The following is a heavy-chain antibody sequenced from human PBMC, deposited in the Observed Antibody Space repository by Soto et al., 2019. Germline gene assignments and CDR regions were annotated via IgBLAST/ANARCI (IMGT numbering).Heavy chain of an antibody. Sequence: QVQLVQSGGELRKPGASVKVSCEASGYSFRSYGINWVRQAPGKGLEWMGWINPYNGNRNYAQKFEDRITMTTDTSTNTAYMAVRSLRTDDTAVYYCARDRLRGYDSSGFDSWGQGTLVIVSS. CDR1: GYSFRSYG. CDR3: ARDRLRGYDSSGFDS. D-gene: IGHD3-22*01. V-gene: IGHV1-18*01. CDR2: INPYNGNR. J-gene: IGHJ4*02.